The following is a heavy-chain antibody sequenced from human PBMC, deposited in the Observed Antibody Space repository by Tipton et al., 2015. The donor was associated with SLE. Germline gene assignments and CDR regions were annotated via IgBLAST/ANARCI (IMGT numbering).Heavy chain of an antibody. CDR1: GGSISSGGYY. D-gene: IGHD2-2*01. Sequence: TLSLTCTVSGGSISSGGYYWSWIRQHPGKGLEWIGYIYYSGSTYYNPSLKSRVTISVDTSKNQFSLKLSSVTAADTAVYNCASHSTHYCSSTSCYFDYWGQGTLVTVSS. V-gene: IGHV4-31*03. CDR3: ASHSTHYCSSTSCYFDY. CDR2: IYYSGST. J-gene: IGHJ4*02.